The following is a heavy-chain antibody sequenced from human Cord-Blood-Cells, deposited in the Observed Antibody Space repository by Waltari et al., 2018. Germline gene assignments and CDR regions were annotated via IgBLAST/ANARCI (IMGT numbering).Heavy chain of an antibody. D-gene: IGHD2-2*01. Sequence: QVQLQESGPGLVKPSQTLSLTCTVSGGSISSGGYYWSWIRQHPGKGLEWIGYIYYSGSTYYNPSLKSRVTISVDTSKNQFSLKLSSVTAADTAVYYCARFGGDIVVVPAAMRFDYWGQGTLVTVSS. CDR3: ARFGGDIVVVPAAMRFDY. CDR2: IYYSGST. J-gene: IGHJ4*02. CDR1: GGSISSGGYY. V-gene: IGHV4-31*03.